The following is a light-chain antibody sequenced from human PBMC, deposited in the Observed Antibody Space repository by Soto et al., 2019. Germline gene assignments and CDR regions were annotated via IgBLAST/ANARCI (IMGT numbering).Light chain of an antibody. V-gene: IGKV3-15*01. Sequence: EIVMTQSPATLSVSPGERATLSCRASQSIGTQLAWYQLKPGQTPRLLIFGASTRATGIPARFSGSGSGSEFTLTISSLQSEDFAVYSCQQYNVWPLVTFGGGTKVDIK. J-gene: IGKJ4*01. CDR1: QSIGTQ. CDR2: GAS. CDR3: QQYNVWPLVT.